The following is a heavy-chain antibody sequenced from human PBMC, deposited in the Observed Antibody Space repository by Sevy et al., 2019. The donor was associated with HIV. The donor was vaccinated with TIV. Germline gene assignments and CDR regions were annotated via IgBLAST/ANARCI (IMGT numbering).Heavy chain of an antibody. V-gene: IGHV4-38-2*01. J-gene: IGHJ4*02. D-gene: IGHD3-10*01. CDR1: GDSISSGYY. CDR2: IYHSGST. Sequence: SETLSLTCAVSGDSISSGYYWGWIRQPPGKGLEWIGSIYHSGSTYYNPSLKSRVTISVDTSKNQFSLKLSSVTAADTAVYYCARVYYYGSGSPNYYFDYWGQGTLVTVSS. CDR3: ARVYYYGSGSPNYYFDY.